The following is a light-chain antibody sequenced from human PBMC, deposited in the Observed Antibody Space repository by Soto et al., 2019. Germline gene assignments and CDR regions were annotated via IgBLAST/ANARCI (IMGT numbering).Light chain of an antibody. CDR1: SSDVGGYDY. CDR2: AVT. J-gene: IGLJ2*01. Sequence: QSVLTQPPSASGSPGQSVTISCTGTSSDVGGYDYVSWYRQHPGKAPKLMIYAVTKRPSGVPDRFSGSKSGNTASLTVSGLQAEDEADYYCSSYAGRNGFVLFGGGTKLTVL. CDR3: SSYAGRNGFVL. V-gene: IGLV2-8*01.